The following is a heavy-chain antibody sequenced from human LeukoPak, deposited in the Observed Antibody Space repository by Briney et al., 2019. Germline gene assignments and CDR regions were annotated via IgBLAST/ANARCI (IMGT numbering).Heavy chain of an antibody. Sequence: SSETLSLTCTVSGGSISSSSYYWGWIRQPPGKGLEWIGSIYYSGSTYYNPSLKSRVTISVDTSKNQFSLKLSSVTAADTAVYYCARDRAYGSGSYYADFDYWGQGTLVTVSS. CDR2: IYYSGST. CDR3: ARDRAYGSGSYYADFDY. J-gene: IGHJ4*02. CDR1: GGSISSSSYY. D-gene: IGHD3-10*01. V-gene: IGHV4-39*07.